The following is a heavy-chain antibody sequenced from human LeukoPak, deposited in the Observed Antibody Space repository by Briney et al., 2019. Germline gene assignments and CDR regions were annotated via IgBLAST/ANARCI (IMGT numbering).Heavy chain of an antibody. CDR2: ISGSGNTT. D-gene: IGHD3-10*01. V-gene: IGHV3-23*01. CDR1: GFTFSSFT. J-gene: IGHJ6*02. Sequence: GGSLRLSCAASGFTFSSFTMSWVRLAPGKGLEWVSTISGSGNTTFYADFVRGRFTTSRDNSKNTLDLQMNSLRVEDTAVYYCAKERALLRFGQFSRGCMDVWGQGTTVSVSS. CDR3: AKERALLRFGQFSRGCMDV.